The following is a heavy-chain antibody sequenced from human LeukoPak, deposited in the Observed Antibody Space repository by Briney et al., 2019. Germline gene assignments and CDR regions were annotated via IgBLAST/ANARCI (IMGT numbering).Heavy chain of an antibody. CDR2: IYYSGST. CDR1: GGSISSYY. J-gene: IGHJ4*02. Sequence: KPSETLSLTCTVSGGSISSYYWSWIRQPPGKGLEWIGYIYYSGSTNYSPSLKSRVTISVDTSKNQFSLKLSSVTAADTAVYYCARALLDGAGSVDYWGQGTLVTVSS. D-gene: IGHD6-19*01. V-gene: IGHV4-59*01. CDR3: ARALLDGAGSVDY.